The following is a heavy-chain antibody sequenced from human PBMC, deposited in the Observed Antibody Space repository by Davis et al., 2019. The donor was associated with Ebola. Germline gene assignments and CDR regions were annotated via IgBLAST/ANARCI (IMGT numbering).Heavy chain of an antibody. CDR3: ARSTVMGY. V-gene: IGHV3-48*01. J-gene: IGHJ4*02. CDR1: GFTFSSYG. D-gene: IGHD4-11*01. CDR2: ISGSGGST. Sequence: GESLKISCAASGFTFSSYGMHWVRQAPGKGLEWVSAISGSGGSTYYADSVKGRFTISRDNAKNSLYLQMNSLRAEDTAVYYCARSTVMGYWGQGTLVTVSS.